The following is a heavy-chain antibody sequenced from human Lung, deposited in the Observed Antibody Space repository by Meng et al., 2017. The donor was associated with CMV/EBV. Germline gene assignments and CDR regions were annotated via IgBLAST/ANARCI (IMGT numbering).Heavy chain of an antibody. V-gene: IGHV4-4*07. CDR3: ARAEADTGNFDY. CDR1: GGSISSYY. J-gene: IGHJ4*02. D-gene: IGHD6-19*01. Sequence: GQLAGPGPELCQPSGPLSLTCTVSGGSISSYYWSWIRQSAGKGLEWIGRIYTSGTTIYNPSLKSRLTLSLDTSKNQFSLKLNSVTAADTAVYYCARAEADTGNFDYWGQGTLVTVSS. CDR2: IYTSGTT.